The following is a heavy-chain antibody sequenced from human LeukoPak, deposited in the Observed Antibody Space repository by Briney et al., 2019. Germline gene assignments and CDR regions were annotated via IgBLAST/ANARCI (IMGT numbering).Heavy chain of an antibody. J-gene: IGHJ2*01. CDR2: IYYSGST. CDR1: GVSISSYY. CDR3: AREYYYDSSGYSSVPTLDL. Sequence: SETLSLTCTVSGVSISSYYWSWIRQPPGKGLEWIGYIYYSGSTNYNPSLKSRVTISVDTSKNQFSLKLSSVTASDTAVYYCAREYYYDSSGYSSVPTLDLWGRGTLVTVSS. V-gene: IGHV4-59*01. D-gene: IGHD3-22*01.